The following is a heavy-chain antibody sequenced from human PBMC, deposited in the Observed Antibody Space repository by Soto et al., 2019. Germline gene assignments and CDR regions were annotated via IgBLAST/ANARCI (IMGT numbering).Heavy chain of an antibody. CDR3: ARRGIYYGSGSYPFDY. Sequence: GAELKISCKGSGYSFTSYWISWVRQMPGKGLEWMGRIDPSDSYTNYSPSFQGHVTISAHKSISTAYLQWSSLKASATAMYYCARRGIYYGSGSYPFDYWGQRTLVTVSS. CDR1: GYSFTSYW. V-gene: IGHV5-10-1*01. J-gene: IGHJ4*02. CDR2: IDPSDSYT. D-gene: IGHD3-10*01.